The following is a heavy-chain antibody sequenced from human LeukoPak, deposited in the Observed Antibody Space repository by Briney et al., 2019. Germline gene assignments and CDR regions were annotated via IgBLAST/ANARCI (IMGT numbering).Heavy chain of an antibody. J-gene: IGHJ4*02. Sequence: PSETLSLTCTVSGGSISSSSYYWGWIRQPPGKGLEWIGSIYYSGSTYYNPSLKSRVTISVDTSKNQFSLKLSSVTAADTAVYYCARHRCSGGSCYSDIDYWGQGTLVTVSS. V-gene: IGHV4-39*01. D-gene: IGHD2-15*01. CDR2: IYYSGST. CDR1: GGSISSSSYY. CDR3: ARHRCSGGSCYSDIDY.